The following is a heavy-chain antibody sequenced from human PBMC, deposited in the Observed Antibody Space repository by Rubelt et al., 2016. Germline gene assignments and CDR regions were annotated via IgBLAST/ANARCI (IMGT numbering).Heavy chain of an antibody. V-gene: IGHV3-33*01. Sequence: SSYGMHWVRQAPGKGLEWVAVIWYDGSNKYYADSVKGRFTISRDNSKNTLYLQMNSLRAEDTAVYYCARDLEGDYVWGSYRYTGLGYWGQGTLVTVSS. D-gene: IGHD3-16*02. CDR3: ARDLEGDYVWGSYRYTGLGY. CDR2: IWYDGSNK. CDR1: SSYG. J-gene: IGHJ4*02.